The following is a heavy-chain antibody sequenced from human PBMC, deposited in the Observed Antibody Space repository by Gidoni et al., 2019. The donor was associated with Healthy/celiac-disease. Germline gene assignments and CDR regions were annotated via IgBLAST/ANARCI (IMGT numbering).Heavy chain of an antibody. CDR1: GFTFSSYA. CDR3: AKDHSSSWYQNYYYYGMDV. V-gene: IGHV3-23*01. J-gene: IGHJ6*02. Sequence: EVQLLESGGGLVQPGGSLRLSCAASGFTFSSYAMSWVRQAPGKGLEWVSAISGSGGSTYYADSVKGRFTISRDNSKNTLYLQMNSLRAEDTAVYYCAKDHSSSWYQNYYYYGMDVWGQGTTVTVSS. D-gene: IGHD6-13*01. CDR2: ISGSGGST.